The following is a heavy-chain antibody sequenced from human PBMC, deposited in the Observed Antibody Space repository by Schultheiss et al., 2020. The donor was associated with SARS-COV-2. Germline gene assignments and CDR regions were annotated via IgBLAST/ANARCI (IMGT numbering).Heavy chain of an antibody. D-gene: IGHD3-10*01. CDR1: GGSISSGGYY. CDR3: ARGRGAGRASYYYGMDV. J-gene: IGHJ6*02. Sequence: SETLSLTCTVSGGSISSGGYYWSWIRQPPGKGLEWIGEINHSGSTNYNPSLKSRVTISVDTSKNQFSLKLSSVTAADTAVYYCARGRGAGRASYYYGMDVWGQGTTVTVSS. CDR2: INHSGST. V-gene: IGHV4-39*07.